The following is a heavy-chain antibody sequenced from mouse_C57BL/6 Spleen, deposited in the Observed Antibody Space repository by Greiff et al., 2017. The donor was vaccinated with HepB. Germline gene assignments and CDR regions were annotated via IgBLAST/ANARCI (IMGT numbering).Heavy chain of an antibody. CDR1: GYSITSGYD. V-gene: IGHV3-1*01. J-gene: IGHJ3*01. CDR3: ARGGYYGSSSLAY. Sequence: EVKLQESGPGMVKPSQSLSLTCTVTGYSITSGYDWHWIRHFPGNKLEWMGYISYSGSTNYNPSLKSRISITHDTSKNHFFLKLNSVTTEDTATYYCARGGYYGSSSLAYWGQGTLVTVSA. D-gene: IGHD1-1*01. CDR2: ISYSGST.